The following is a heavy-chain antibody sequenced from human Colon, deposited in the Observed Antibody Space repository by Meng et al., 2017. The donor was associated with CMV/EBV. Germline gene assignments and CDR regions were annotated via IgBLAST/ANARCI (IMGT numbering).Heavy chain of an antibody. D-gene: IGHD1-14*01. CDR2: TYHTGNT. CDR1: GDSISRKNS. J-gene: IGHJ5*02. CDR3: TRASEGRRGVHP. Sequence: TCGVTGDSISRKNSWAWHRQPPGKGLEWIGETYHTGNTNYNPSLKSRVTISVDKSDNHFSVKLSSVTAADTAVYYCTRASEGRRGVHPWGQGTLVTVSS. V-gene: IGHV4-4*02.